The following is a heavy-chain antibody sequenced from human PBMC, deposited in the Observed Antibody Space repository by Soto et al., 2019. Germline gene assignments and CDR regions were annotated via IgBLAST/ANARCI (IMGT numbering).Heavy chain of an antibody. V-gene: IGHV3-21*05. Sequence: GGSLRLSCAASCFMFSNHAMNWVRQAPGKGLEWVSYIGVRSSFTQYADSVRGRFTVSRDDAKNSLYLQMNSLRAEDAAVYYCTRDKRTYGGTWESKHWGRGILVTVSS. CDR2: IGVRSSFT. CDR1: CFMFSNHA. J-gene: IGHJ1*01. D-gene: IGHD1-26*01. CDR3: TRDKRTYGGTWESKH.